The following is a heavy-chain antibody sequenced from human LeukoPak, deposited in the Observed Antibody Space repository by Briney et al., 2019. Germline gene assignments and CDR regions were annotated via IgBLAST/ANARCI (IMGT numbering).Heavy chain of an antibody. Sequence: SETLSLTCTVSGGSISSYYWSWIRQPAGKGLEWIGRIYTSGSTDYNRSLKSRVTMSVDTSKNQFSLKLSSVTAADTAVYYCARVGEGDLLGAFDIWGQGTMVTVSS. J-gene: IGHJ3*02. V-gene: IGHV4-4*07. D-gene: IGHD1-26*01. CDR2: IYTSGST. CDR3: ARVGEGDLLGAFDI. CDR1: GGSISSYY.